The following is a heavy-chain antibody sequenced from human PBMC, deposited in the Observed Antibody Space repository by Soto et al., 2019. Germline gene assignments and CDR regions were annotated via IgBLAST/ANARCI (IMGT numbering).Heavy chain of an antibody. J-gene: IGHJ4*02. CDR3: ARDSYYYDSSGYYDFDY. CDR1: GFTFSSYS. Sequence: PGGSLRLSCAASGFTFSSYSMNWVRQAPGKGLEWVSYISSSSSIIYYADSVKGRFTISRDNAKNSLYLQMNSLRDEDTAVYYCARDSYYYDSSGYYDFDYWGQGTLVTVS. V-gene: IGHV3-48*02. D-gene: IGHD3-22*01. CDR2: ISSSSSII.